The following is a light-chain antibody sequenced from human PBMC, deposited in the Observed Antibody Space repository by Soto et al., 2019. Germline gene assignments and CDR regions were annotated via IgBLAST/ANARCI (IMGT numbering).Light chain of an antibody. CDR2: DVN. J-gene: IGLJ1*01. CDR1: SSDVGSYNY. V-gene: IGLV2-11*01. CDR3: CSYAGGPYV. Sequence: QSVLTQPRSVSGSPGQSVAISCTGSSSDVGSYNYVSWYQQQPGKAPKVMIYDVNKRPSGVPDRFSGSKSGDTASLTITGLQAEDEADYYCCSYAGGPYVFGTGTKVTVL.